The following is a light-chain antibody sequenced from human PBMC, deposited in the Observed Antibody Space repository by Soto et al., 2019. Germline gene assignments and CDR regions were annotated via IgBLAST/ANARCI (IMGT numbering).Light chain of an antibody. J-gene: IGKJ1*01. V-gene: IGKV3-20*01. CDR3: QQLRT. CDR1: QSVSSNY. Sequence: EIVLTQSPGTLSLSPGERATLSCRASQSVSSNYLAWYQQKPGQAPRLLIYGASSRATGIPDRFSGSGSGTDFTLTISRVEPEDFAVYYCQQLRTFGQGTKLEIK. CDR2: GAS.